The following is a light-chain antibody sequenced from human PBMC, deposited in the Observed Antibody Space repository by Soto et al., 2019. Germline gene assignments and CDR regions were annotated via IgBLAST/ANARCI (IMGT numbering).Light chain of an antibody. CDR1: QSISSW. CDR3: QQYNIYS. Sequence: DIQMTQSPSTLSASVGDRVTITCRASQSISSWLAWYQQKPGKAPKLLIYKASSLESGVPSRFSGSGSGTEFTLTISSLKPDDFATYYCQQYNIYSFGQGTRLEIK. CDR2: KAS. V-gene: IGKV1-5*03. J-gene: IGKJ5*01.